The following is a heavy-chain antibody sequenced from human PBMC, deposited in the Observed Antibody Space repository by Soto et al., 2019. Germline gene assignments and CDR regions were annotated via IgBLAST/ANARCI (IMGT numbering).Heavy chain of an antibody. D-gene: IGHD3-22*01. CDR2: ISGSGGST. CDR3: AKRGIVVVIKRDYYYGLDV. J-gene: IGHJ6*02. Sequence: GGSLRLSCAASGFTFSSYAMSWVRQAPGKGLEWVSAISGSGGSTYYADSVKGRFTISRDNSKNTLYLQMNSLRAEDTAVYYCAKRGIVVVIKRDYYYGLDVWGQGTTVTVSS. CDR1: GFTFSSYA. V-gene: IGHV3-23*01.